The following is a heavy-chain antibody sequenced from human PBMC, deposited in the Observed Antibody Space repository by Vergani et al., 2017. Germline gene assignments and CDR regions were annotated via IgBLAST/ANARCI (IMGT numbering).Heavy chain of an antibody. Sequence: QVQLVQSGAEVKKPGASVKVSCKASGYTFTGYYMHWVRQAPGQGLEWMGWISAYNGNTNYAQKLQGRVTMTTDTSTSTAYMELRSLRSDDTAVYYCARDGYIAAAGGPIDYWGQGTLVTVSS. CDR3: ARDGYIAAAGGPIDY. CDR1: GYTFTGYY. D-gene: IGHD6-13*01. J-gene: IGHJ4*02. CDR2: ISAYNGNT. V-gene: IGHV1-18*04.